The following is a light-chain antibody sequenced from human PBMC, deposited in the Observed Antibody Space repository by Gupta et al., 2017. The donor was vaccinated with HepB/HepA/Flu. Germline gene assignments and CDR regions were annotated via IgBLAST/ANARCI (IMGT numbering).Light chain of an antibody. J-gene: IGLJ1*01. CDR3: VGWDDSLSGYV. CDR1: SSNIGNDN. V-gene: IGLV1-47*02. Sequence: QPVLPQPPSSSGPPGQRVTISSSGSSSNIGNDNAYWYQQLPGTAPKLLIYNDNQRPSGVPDRFSGSKSGTTASLAISGLRSEDESDYYCVGWDDSLSGYVFGAGTKVTVL. CDR2: NDN.